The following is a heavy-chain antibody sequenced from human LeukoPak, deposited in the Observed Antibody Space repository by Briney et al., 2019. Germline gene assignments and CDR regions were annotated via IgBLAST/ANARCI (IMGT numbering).Heavy chain of an antibody. V-gene: IGHV3-7*03. CDR2: IKQDGSEK. CDR1: GLRFSTYW. CDR3: ARDQYDTWSRRGNFDS. D-gene: IGHD3-3*01. J-gene: IGHJ4*02. Sequence: GGSLRLSCAASGLRFSTYWMSWVRQAPGTGLGWVANIKQDGSEKYYVDSVKGRFTISKDNTKNSLYLQMNSLRAEDTAVFYCARDQYDTWSRRGNFDSWGQGTLVIVSS.